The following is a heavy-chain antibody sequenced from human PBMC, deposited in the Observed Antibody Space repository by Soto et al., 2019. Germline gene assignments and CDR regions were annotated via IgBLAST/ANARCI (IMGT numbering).Heavy chain of an antibody. CDR1: GGTLRNYP. CDR3: AIGPLVFLTYFDS. CDR2: LFPLTDIP. V-gene: IGHV1-69*02. Sequence: QVQLVQSGTEVKKRGTSVKVSCKASGGTLRNYPINWMRQTPEQGLEWMGSLFPLTDIPDYAQNFQARLTISAHKSTSTDYMDLSSLPSDDSAMYVSAIGPLVFLTYFDSSCQGTLVTVAS. J-gene: IGHJ4*02.